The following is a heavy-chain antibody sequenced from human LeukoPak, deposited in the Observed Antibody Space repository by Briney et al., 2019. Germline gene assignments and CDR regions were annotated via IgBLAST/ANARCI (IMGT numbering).Heavy chain of an antibody. D-gene: IGHD4-4*01. Sequence: GGSLRLSCAASGFTVSSNYMSWVRQAPGKGLEWVPVIYSGGSTYYADSVKGRFTISRDNSKNTLYLQMNSLRAEDTAVYYCATKTTPLYYYYGMDVWGQGTTVTVSS. J-gene: IGHJ6*02. V-gene: IGHV3-66*01. CDR1: GFTVSSNY. CDR3: ATKTTPLYYYYGMDV. CDR2: IYSGGST.